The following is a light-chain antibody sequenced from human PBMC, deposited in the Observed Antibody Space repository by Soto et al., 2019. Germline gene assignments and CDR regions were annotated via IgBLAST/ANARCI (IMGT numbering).Light chain of an antibody. J-gene: IGLJ3*02. CDR3: CSYAGSYTWV. V-gene: IGLV2-11*01. CDR1: SSDVGGYNY. Sequence: QSALTQPRSVSGSPGQSFTISCTGTSSDVGGYNYVSWYQQHPGKAPKLMIYDVSKRPSGVPDRFSGSKSGNTASLTISGLQAEDEAAYYCCSYAGSYTWVFGGGTKLTVL. CDR2: DVS.